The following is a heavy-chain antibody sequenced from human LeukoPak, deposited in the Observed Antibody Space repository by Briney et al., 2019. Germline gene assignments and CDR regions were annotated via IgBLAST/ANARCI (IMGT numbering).Heavy chain of an antibody. Sequence: ASVKVSCKTSGYTFTGYYMHWVRQAPGQGLEWMGWINPNSGGTNYAQKFQGRVTMTRDTSISTAYMELSRLRSDDSAVYYCARPHLDYDFDYWGQGTLVTVSS. CDR1: GYTFTGYY. J-gene: IGHJ4*02. D-gene: IGHD3-3*01. V-gene: IGHV1-2*02. CDR3: ARPHLDYDFDY. CDR2: INPNSGGT.